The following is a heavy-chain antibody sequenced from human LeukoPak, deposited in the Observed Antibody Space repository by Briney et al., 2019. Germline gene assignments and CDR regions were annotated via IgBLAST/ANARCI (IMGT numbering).Heavy chain of an antibody. CDR2: INHSGST. CDR3: ARGRPHGNDY. J-gene: IGHJ4*02. V-gene: IGHV4-34*01. CDR1: GGSFSGYY. Sequence: SETLSLTCAVYGGSFSGYYWSWIRQPPGKGREWIGEINHSGSTNYNPSLKSRVTISVETSKNQFSLKLSSVTAADTAVYYCARGRPHGNDYWGQGTLVTVSS. D-gene: IGHD4-23*01.